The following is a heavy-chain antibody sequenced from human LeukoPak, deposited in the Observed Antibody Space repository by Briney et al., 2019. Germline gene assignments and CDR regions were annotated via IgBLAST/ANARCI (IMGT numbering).Heavy chain of an antibody. Sequence: ASVKVSCKASGGTFSSYAISWVRQATGQGLEWIGYMSLNSGNTGYAQNFQGRVTMTSSTSINTVYMELSSLTSEDTAVYYCAGCSSSSCYDYFHHWGQGTQVTVSS. CDR3: AGCSSSSCYDYFHH. D-gene: IGHD2-2*01. J-gene: IGHJ1*01. V-gene: IGHV1-8*02. CDR1: GGTFSSYA. CDR2: MSLNSGNT.